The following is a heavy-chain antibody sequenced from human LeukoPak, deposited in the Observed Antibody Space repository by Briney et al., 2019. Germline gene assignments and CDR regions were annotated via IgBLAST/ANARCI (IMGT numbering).Heavy chain of an antibody. CDR2: ISAYNGNT. D-gene: IGHD6-13*01. J-gene: IGHJ4*02. CDR3: ARGYSSSWYFLGAII. V-gene: IGHV1-18*01. Sequence: ASVKVSCKASGYTFTSYGISWVRQAPGQGLEWMGWISAYNGNTNYAQKLQGRVTMTTDTSTSTAYMELRSLRSDDTAVYYCARGYSSSWYFLGAIIWGQGTLVTVSS. CDR1: GYTFTSYG.